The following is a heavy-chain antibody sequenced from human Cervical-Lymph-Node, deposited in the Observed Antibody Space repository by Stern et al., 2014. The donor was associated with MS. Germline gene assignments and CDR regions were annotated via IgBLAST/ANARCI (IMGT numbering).Heavy chain of an antibody. CDR1: GYRFTTYW. D-gene: IGHD1-1*01. V-gene: IGHV5-51*03. CDR3: AKASWSDDAFDI. J-gene: IGHJ3*02. CDR2: IYPGDSDT. Sequence: VQLVQSGIEVKKPGASLKISCKGSGYRFTTYWIAWVRQMPGKGLEWMGIIYPGDSDTTYSPSFQGQVTISADKSITTAYLQWSSLKASDTAMYYCAKASWSDDAFDIWGQGTMVTVSS.